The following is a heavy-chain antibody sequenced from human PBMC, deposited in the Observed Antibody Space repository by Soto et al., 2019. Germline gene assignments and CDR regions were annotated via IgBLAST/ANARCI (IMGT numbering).Heavy chain of an antibody. Sequence: LRLSCAASGFTFSSYSMNWVRQAPGKGLEWVSSISSSSSYIYYADSVKGRFTISRDNAKNSLYLQMNSLRAEDTAVYYCARDGLSVAGKTYYYYGMDFWGQGTTVTVSS. V-gene: IGHV3-21*01. J-gene: IGHJ6*02. D-gene: IGHD6-19*01. CDR1: GFTFSSYS. CDR2: ISSSSSYI. CDR3: ARDGLSVAGKTYYYYGMDF.